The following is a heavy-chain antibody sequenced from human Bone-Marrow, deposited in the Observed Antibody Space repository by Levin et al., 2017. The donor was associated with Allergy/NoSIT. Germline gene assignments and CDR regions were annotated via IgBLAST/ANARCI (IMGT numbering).Heavy chain of an antibody. CDR3: AKPLAFVGKNLFDP. J-gene: IGHJ5*02. CDR2: ISDTT. D-gene: IGHD3-3*02. CDR1: GFPFSTYA. Sequence: PGGSLRLSCAASGFPFSTYAMSWVRQAPGKGLEWVSAISDTTYYADSVKGRFTISRDNSENTLYLQMTSLRVDDTAIYYCAKPLAFVGKNLFDPWGQGTLVTVSS. V-gene: IGHV3-23*01.